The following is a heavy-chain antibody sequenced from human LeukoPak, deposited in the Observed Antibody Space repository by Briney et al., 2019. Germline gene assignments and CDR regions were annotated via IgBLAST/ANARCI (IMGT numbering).Heavy chain of an antibody. V-gene: IGHV3-48*03. CDR3: ARDRKQQLVRDVFDI. CDR1: GFTFSSSG. Sequence: GGSLRLSCAASGFTFSSSGMHWVRQAPGKGLEWVSYISGSGWTINYADSVKGRFTVSRDNAKNSLSLQMNSLRAEDTADCARDRKQQLVRDVFDIWGQGTMVTVSS. J-gene: IGHJ3*02. CDR2: ISGSGWTI. D-gene: IGHD6-13*01.